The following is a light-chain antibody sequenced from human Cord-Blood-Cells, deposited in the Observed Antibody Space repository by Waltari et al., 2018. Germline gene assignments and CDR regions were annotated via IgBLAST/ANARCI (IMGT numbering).Light chain of an antibody. CDR2: WAS. J-gene: IGKJ5*01. Sequence: IVMPQSPDSLAVSLGERATFNCKSSKTVLYSSNNNNYLPWYQQKPGHTPKLLIYWASTWESGVPDRFSGSGSGTDFTLTISSLQAEDVAVYYCQQYYSTPFTFGQGTRLEIK. CDR1: KTVLYSSNNNNY. CDR3: QQYYSTPFT. V-gene: IGKV4-1*01.